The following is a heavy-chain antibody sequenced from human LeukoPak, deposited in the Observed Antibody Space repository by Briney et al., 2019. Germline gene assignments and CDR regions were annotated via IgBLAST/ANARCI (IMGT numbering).Heavy chain of an antibody. V-gene: IGHV4-59*01. Sequence: SETLSLTCTVSGGSISSYYWSWIRRPPGEGLERICKIFYTVITKYNPSLKSRVTISVATSKNPFSLKLSSVTAADTAMYYCARSAHYYYDSASFGVAFDVWGQWTMVTVSS. J-gene: IGHJ3*01. CDR2: IFYTVIT. D-gene: IGHD3-22*01. CDR3: ARSAHYYYDSASFGVAFDV. CDR1: GGSISSYY.